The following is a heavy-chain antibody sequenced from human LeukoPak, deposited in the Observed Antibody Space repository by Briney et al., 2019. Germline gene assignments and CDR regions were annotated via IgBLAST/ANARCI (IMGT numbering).Heavy chain of an antibody. CDR1: GFTFSDYD. CDR2: IGTAGDT. V-gene: IGHV3-13*01. Sequence: PGGSLRLSCAASGFTFSDYDMRWVRQATGKGLEWVSAIGTAGDTYYTGSVKGRFTISRENAKNSLYLQMNSLRAGDTAVYYCAGVAKERVGGVYYFDYWGQGTLVTVSS. D-gene: IGHD1-1*01. J-gene: IGHJ4*02. CDR3: AGVAKERVGGVYYFDY.